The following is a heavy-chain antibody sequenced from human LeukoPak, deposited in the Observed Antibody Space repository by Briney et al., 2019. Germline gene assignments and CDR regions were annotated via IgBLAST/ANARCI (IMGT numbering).Heavy chain of an antibody. Sequence: PGGSLRLSCAASGFTFSSYSMNWVRQATGKGLEWVSYITTSSDTIYYADSVKGRFTISRDNANNSLYLQMNSLSAEDTAVYYCARGGFDHWGQGNLVTVSS. CDR1: GFTFSSYS. CDR3: ARGGFDH. J-gene: IGHJ4*02. CDR2: ITTSSDTI. V-gene: IGHV3-48*01.